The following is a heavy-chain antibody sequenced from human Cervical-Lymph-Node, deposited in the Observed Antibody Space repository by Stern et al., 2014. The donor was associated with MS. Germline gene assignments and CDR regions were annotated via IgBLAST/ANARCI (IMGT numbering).Heavy chain of an antibody. Sequence: QMQLVQSGAEVKKPGASVRVSCKTSGYTFSNYAIIWVRQAPGQGLEWLGWISAYKGNTSYAQKFQDSVTMTIDTSTRTAYMELESLRSDDTAVYYCARGPTYRTGTVDNWGQGTLVTVSS. CDR3: ARGPTYRTGTVDN. CDR2: ISAYKGNT. CDR1: GYTFSNYA. J-gene: IGHJ4*02. D-gene: IGHD1-7*01. V-gene: IGHV1-18*01.